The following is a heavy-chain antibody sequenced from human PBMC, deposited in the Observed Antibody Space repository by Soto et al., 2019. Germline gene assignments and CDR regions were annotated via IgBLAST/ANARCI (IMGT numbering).Heavy chain of an antibody. Sequence: GGSLRLSCTASGFTFGDYAMSWFRQAPGKGPEWEGFIRSKAYGGTTEYAASVKGRFTISRDDSKSIAYLQMNSLKTEDTAVYYCTRDGGSIAAAGRGRYYYYYGMDVWGQRTTVTVAS. J-gene: IGHJ6*02. CDR3: TRDGGSIAAAGRGRYYYYYGMDV. CDR2: IRSKAYGGTT. D-gene: IGHD6-13*01. V-gene: IGHV3-49*03. CDR1: GFTFGDYA.